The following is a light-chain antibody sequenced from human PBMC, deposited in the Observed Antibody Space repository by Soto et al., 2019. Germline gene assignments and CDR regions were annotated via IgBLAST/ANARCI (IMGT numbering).Light chain of an antibody. CDR3: ASYAGSNKV. CDR2: RSN. Sequence: QSVLTQPPSASGTPGQRVTISCSGSKSNIGTSYVYWYYQVPGSAPKLLIYRSNQRPSGVPDRFSGSKSGNTASLTVSGLLAEDEADYYCASYAGSNKVFGTGTKLTVL. CDR1: KSNIGTSY. V-gene: IGLV1-47*01. J-gene: IGLJ1*01.